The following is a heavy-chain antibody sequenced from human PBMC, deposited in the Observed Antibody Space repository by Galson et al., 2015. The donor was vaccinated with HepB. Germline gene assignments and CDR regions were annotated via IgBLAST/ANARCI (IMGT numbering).Heavy chain of an antibody. D-gene: IGHD3-10*01. CDR2: VSGRGGIT. J-gene: IGHJ6*02. CDR1: EFTFNKYV. V-gene: IGHV3-23*01. Sequence: SLRLSCAASEFTFNKYVMTWVRQAPGKGLEWVSGVSGRGGITRYEHSVKGRFTISRDNSKNTLYLQMNNLTVEDTAVYYCAKGRDGSGSYRVFYGLDVWGQGTTVTVSS. CDR3: AKGRDGSGSYRVFYGLDV.